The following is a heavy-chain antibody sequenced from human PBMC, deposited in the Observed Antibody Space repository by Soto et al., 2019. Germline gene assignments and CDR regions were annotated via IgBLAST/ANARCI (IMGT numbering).Heavy chain of an antibody. CDR1: GGTFSSYA. CDR3: ARDSGYYDSSGYTDY. D-gene: IGHD3-22*01. V-gene: IGHV1-69*06. Sequence: SVKVSCKASGGTFSSYAISWVRQAPGQGLEWMGGIIPIFGTANYAQKFQGRVTITADKSTSTAYMELSSLRAEDTAVYYCARDSGYYDSSGYTDYWGQGTLVTVSS. J-gene: IGHJ4*02. CDR2: IIPIFGTA.